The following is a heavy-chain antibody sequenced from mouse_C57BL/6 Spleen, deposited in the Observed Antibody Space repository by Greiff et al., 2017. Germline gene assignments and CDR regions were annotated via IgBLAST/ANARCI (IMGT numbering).Heavy chain of an antibody. CDR1: GFTFSDYG. J-gene: IGHJ2*01. CDR2: ISSGSSTI. D-gene: IGHD1-1*01. V-gene: IGHV5-17*01. Sequence: EVKLVESGGGLVKPGGSLKLSCAASGFTFSDYGMHWVRQAPEKGLEWVAYISSGSSTIYYADTVKGRFTISRDNAKNTLFLQMTSLRSEDTAMYYCARGEYYGSSLFDYWGQGTTLTVSS. CDR3: ARGEYYGSSLFDY.